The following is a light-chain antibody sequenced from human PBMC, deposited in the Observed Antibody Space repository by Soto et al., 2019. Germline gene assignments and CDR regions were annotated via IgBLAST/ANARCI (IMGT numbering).Light chain of an antibody. J-gene: IGKJ1*01. CDR2: GAS. V-gene: IGKV3-15*01. Sequence: IVITQSPATLKETHGERATLSCSASHNVISNLVWYQQKPGQAPRIIIYGASTRATGIPARFSGRGSGTEFILTISSLQSEDFAVYYCQQYDDWPEPFGQRTK. CDR1: HNVISN. CDR3: QQYDDWPEP.